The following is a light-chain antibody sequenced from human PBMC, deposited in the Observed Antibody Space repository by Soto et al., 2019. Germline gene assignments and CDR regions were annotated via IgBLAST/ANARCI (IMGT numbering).Light chain of an antibody. CDR2: EVS. CDR3: SSYTSSSTLAV. J-gene: IGLJ2*01. CDR1: SSDVGGYNY. V-gene: IGLV2-14*01. Sequence: QSALTQPASVSGSPGQSITISCTGTSSDVGGYNYVAWYQQHPGKAPKLMIYEVSNRPSGVSNRFSGSKSGNTASLTISGLQAEDEADYYRSSYTSSSTLAVFGVGTQLPVL.